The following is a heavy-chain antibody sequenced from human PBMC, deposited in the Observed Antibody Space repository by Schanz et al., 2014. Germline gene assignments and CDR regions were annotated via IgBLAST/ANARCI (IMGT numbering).Heavy chain of an antibody. CDR1: GFTFSSYW. CDR2: TSHDGSFT. V-gene: IGHV3-74*01. D-gene: IGHD3-22*01. Sequence: EVQLVESGGGLVQPGGSLRLSCAASGFTFSSYWMHWVRQTPGKGLVWVSRTSHDGSFTTFADSVKGRFTISRDNSRNTLFLQMESLRTEATPVYHCAKDRDDSSWYYYYYGMDVWGQGTLVTVSS. J-gene: IGHJ6*02. CDR3: AKDRDDSSWYYYYYGMDV.